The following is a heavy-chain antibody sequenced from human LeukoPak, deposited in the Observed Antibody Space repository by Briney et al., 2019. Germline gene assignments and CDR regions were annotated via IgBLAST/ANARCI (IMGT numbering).Heavy chain of an antibody. CDR3: ARGDDYYGSGTYYNMYYFDY. J-gene: IGHJ4*02. V-gene: IGHV4-59*12. D-gene: IGHD3-10*01. CDR2: IYYSGST. CDR1: GGSISSYY. Sequence: SETLSLTCTVSGGSISSYYWSWIRQPPGKGLEWIGYIYYSGSTNYNPSLKSRVTISVDTSKNQFSLKLSSVTAADTAVYYCARGDDYYGSGTYYNMYYFDYWGQGTLVTVSS.